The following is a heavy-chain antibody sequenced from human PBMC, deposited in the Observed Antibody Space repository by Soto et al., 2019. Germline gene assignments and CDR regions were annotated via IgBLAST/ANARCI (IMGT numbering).Heavy chain of an antibody. J-gene: IGHJ6*03. V-gene: IGHV1-8*01. CDR3: ARGSYCTNGVCYLPYYYYYYMDV. CDR1: GYTFTSYD. CDR2: MNPNSGNT. Sequence: ASVKVSCKASGYTFTSYDINWVRQATGQGLEWMGWMNPNSGNTGYAQKFQGRVTMTRNTSISTAYMELSSLRSEDTAAYYCARGSYCTNGVCYLPYYYYYYMDVWGKGTTVTVS. D-gene: IGHD2-8*01.